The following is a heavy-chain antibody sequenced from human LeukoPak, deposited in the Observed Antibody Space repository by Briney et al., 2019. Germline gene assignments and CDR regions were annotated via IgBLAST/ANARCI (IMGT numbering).Heavy chain of an antibody. J-gene: IGHJ4*02. CDR1: GLTFSDYD. Sequence: GGSLRLSCAASGLTFSDYDMHWVRQATGKGLEWVSAIGTAGDTYYTGSVKGRFTISRESAKNSLYLQMNSLRAGDTAVYYCVRVAKERVGGVYYFDYWGQGTPVTVSS. CDR2: IGTAGDT. CDR3: VRVAKERVGGVYYFDY. D-gene: IGHD1-1*01. V-gene: IGHV3-13*01.